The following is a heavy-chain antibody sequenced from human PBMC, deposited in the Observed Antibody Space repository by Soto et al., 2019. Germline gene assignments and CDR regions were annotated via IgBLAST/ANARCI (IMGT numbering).Heavy chain of an antibody. CDR2: IYYSGST. J-gene: IGHJ6*02. Sequence: QVQLQESGPGLVKPSETLSLTCTVSGGSVSSGSYYWSWIRQPPGKGLEWIGYIYYSGSTNYNPSLQGRVTITADTSKTQVSLKLSSVTAADTAVYYCARPLYSYGPMDVWGQGTTVTVSS. V-gene: IGHV4-61*01. CDR3: ARPLYSYGPMDV. CDR1: GGSVSSGSYY. D-gene: IGHD5-18*01.